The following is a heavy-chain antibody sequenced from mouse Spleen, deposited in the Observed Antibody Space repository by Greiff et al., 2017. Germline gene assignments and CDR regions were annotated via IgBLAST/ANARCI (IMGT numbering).Heavy chain of an antibody. D-gene: IGHD2-4*01. CDR1: GFTFSSYA. V-gene: IGHV5-9*04. Sequence: EVKLVESGGGLVKLGGSLKLSCAASGFTFSSYAMSWVRQTPEKRLEWVATISSGGGNTYYPDSVKGRFTISRDNAKNTLYLQMSSLKSEDTAMYYCARQGIYYDFVDYWGQGTTLTVSS. CDR3: ARQGIYYDFVDY. J-gene: IGHJ2*01. CDR2: ISSGGGNT.